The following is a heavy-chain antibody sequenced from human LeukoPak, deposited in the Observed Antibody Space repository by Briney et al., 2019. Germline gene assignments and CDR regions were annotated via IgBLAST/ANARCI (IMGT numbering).Heavy chain of an antibody. D-gene: IGHD3-22*01. CDR1: GFTFSDYY. V-gene: IGHV3-11*01. CDR3: ARAVYYYDSSGSTSFDY. CDR2: ISSSGSTI. J-gene: IGHJ4*02. Sequence: NSGGSLRLSCAASGFTFSDYYMSWIRQAPGKGLEWVSYISSSGSTIYYADSVKGRFTISRDNAKNSLYLQMNSLRAEDTAVYYCARAVYYYDSSGSTSFDYWGQGTLVTVSS.